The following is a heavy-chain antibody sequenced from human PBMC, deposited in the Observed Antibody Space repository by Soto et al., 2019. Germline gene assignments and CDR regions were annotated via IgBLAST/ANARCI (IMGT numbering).Heavy chain of an antibody. V-gene: IGHV4-31*03. CDR2: IYYSGST. CDR1: GGSISSGGYY. J-gene: IGHJ6*02. D-gene: IGHD6-13*01. Sequence: QVQLQESGPGLVKPSQTLSLTCTVSGGSISSGGYYWNWIRQHPGKGLEWIGYIYYSGSTYYNPSLRSRLTISVDTSKTQFSLRLSSVTAADTAVYYCARGVAASGIYYYGMDVWGQGTAVTVSS. CDR3: ARGVAASGIYYYGMDV.